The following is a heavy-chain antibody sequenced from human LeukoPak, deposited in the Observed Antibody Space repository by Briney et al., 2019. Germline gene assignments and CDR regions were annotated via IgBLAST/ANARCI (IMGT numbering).Heavy chain of an antibody. Sequence: GGSLRLSCAASGVTVSSNYMSWVRQAPGKGLEWVSVICSGGSTYYADSVKGRFTISRDNSKNTLYLQMNSLRAEDTAVYYCARDGQQLALEYWGQGTLVTVSS. CDR1: GVTVSSNY. CDR2: ICSGGST. CDR3: ARDGQQLALEY. D-gene: IGHD6-13*01. J-gene: IGHJ4*02. V-gene: IGHV3-66*01.